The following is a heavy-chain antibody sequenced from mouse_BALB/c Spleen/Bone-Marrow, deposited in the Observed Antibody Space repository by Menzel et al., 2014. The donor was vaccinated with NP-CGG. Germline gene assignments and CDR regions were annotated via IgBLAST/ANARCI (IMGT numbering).Heavy chain of an antibody. Sequence: EVQLQQSGTVLARPGASVKMSCKASGYTFTSFWMHWVKQRPGQGLEWIGAVYPGNNDTNFNQNFKGKAKLTAVTSTSTAYMEFSRLTNEDSAVYYCTRYFYGGRDWYFDVWGAGTTVTGSS. V-gene: IGHV1-5*01. J-gene: IGHJ1*01. CDR2: VYPGNNDT. D-gene: IGHD1-1*01. CDR3: TRYFYGGRDWYFDV. CDR1: GYTFTSFW.